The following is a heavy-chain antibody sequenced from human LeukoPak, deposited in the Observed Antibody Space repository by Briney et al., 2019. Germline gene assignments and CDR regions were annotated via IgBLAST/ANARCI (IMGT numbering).Heavy chain of an antibody. CDR1: GGSITTYY. V-gene: IGHV4-59*01. D-gene: IGHD3-22*01. J-gene: IGHJ5*02. CDR3: ARAVWYYYDSSGPIGWFDP. Sequence: SETLSLTCTVSGGSITTYYWSWIRQPPGKGLEWIGYIYYSRGTMYNPSLKSRVTISVDTSKNQFSLKLSSVTAADTAVYYCARAVWYYYDSSGPIGWFDPWGQGTLVTVSS. CDR2: IYYSRGT.